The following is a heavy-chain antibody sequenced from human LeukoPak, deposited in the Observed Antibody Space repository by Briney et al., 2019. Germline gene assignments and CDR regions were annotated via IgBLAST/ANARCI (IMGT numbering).Heavy chain of an antibody. CDR1: IGSISSSKW. CDR3: ARRGDFWSGWDY. Sequence: SETLSLTCSVSIGSISSSKWWSWIRQPPGKGLEWIGEINHSGSTNYNPSLKSRVTISVDTSKNQFSLKLSSVTAADTAVYYCARRGDFWSGWDYWGQGTLVTVSS. V-gene: IGHV4-4*02. CDR2: INHSGST. J-gene: IGHJ4*02. D-gene: IGHD3-3*01.